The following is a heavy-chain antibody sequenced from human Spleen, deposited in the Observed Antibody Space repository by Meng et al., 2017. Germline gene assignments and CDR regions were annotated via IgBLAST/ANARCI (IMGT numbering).Heavy chain of an antibody. CDR3: AREDYYDSSGLVWLRARGWFDP. J-gene: IGHJ5*02. Sequence: GESLKISCATSEFTFSRYAMTWVRQAPGKGLEWVSSINNRGIRYYADSVKGRFTISRDNSKDTLYLQMNSLRSDDTAVYYCAREDYYDSSGLVWLRARGWFDPWGQGTLVTVSS. V-gene: IGHV3-23*01. D-gene: IGHD3-22*01. CDR2: INNRGIR. CDR1: EFTFSRYA.